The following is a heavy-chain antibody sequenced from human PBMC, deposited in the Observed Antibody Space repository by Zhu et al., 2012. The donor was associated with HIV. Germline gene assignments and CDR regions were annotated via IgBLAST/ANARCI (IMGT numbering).Heavy chain of an antibody. Sequence: QVQLQESGPGLVKPSETLSLTCTVSGGSISGNTNYWGWIRQPPGKGLEWIGNIYYSGSTYYNPSLKSRVTISVDTSKNQFSLKLRSVTAADTAVYYCARTVNNIVVEPVAIDYFYYMDVWGKGTTVTVSS. V-gene: IGHV4-39*01. CDR3: ARTVNNIVVEPVAIDYFYYMDV. CDR1: GGSISGNTNY. CDR2: IYYSGST. D-gene: IGHD2-2*02. J-gene: IGHJ6*03.